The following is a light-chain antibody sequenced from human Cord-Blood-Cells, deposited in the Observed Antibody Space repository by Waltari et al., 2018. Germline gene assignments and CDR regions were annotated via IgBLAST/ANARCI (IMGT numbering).Light chain of an antibody. CDR3: QQHSNWPLT. CDR2: DAS. Sequence: IVLTQSPATLSLSPGERATLSCRSSQSVSSYLAWYQQKPGQAPRLLSYDASNRATRIPARFRGAGSGTDFTLTIGSLEPDDFAVYYCQQHSNWPLTFGGGTTVEIK. CDR1: QSVSSY. J-gene: IGKJ4*01. V-gene: IGKV3-11*01.